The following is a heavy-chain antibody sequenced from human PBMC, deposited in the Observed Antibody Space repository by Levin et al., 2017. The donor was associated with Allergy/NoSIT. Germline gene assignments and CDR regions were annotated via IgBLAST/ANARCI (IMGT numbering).Heavy chain of an antibody. CDR3: ARWNYAFDY. Sequence: GGSLRLSCAASGFPFRSYWMTWVRQAPGKGLERVANINQDGSERYYLDSVKGRFTVSRDNAKNSLYLQMNSLRAEDTAVYYCARWNYAFDYWGQGTLVTVSS. V-gene: IGHV3-7*01. D-gene: IGHD1-7*01. CDR2: INQDGSER. J-gene: IGHJ4*02. CDR1: GFPFRSYW.